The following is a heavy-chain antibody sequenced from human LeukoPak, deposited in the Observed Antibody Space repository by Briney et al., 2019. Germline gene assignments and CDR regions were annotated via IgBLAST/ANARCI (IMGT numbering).Heavy chain of an antibody. CDR1: GFIFSSYG. CDR3: ARDQMVGGAAAGTEGVFDY. J-gene: IGHJ4*02. D-gene: IGHD6-13*01. V-gene: IGHV3-30*03. Sequence: GRSLRLSCAASGFIFSSYGMHWVRQAPGKGLEWVAVISYDGSNKYYADSVKGRFTISRDNSKNTLYLQMNSLRAEDTAVYYCARDQMVGGAAAGTEGVFDYWGQGTLVTVSS. CDR2: ISYDGSNK.